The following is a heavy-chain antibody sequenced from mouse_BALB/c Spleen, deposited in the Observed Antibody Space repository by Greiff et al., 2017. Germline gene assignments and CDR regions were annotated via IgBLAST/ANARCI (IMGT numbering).Heavy chain of an antibody. V-gene: IGHV7-3*02. J-gene: IGHJ4*01. CDR3: ARVDTTATYAMDY. Sequence: EVQLVESGGGLVQPGGSLRLSCATSGFTFTDYYMSWVRQPPGKALEWLGFIRNKANGYTTEYSASVKGRFTISRDNSQSILYLQMNTLRAEDSATYYCARVDTTATYAMDYWGQGTSVTVSS. D-gene: IGHD1-2*01. CDR1: GFTFTDYY. CDR2: IRNKANGYTT.